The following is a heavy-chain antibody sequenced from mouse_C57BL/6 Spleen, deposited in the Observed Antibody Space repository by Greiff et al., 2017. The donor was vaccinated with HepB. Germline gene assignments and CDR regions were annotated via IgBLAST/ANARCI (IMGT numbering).Heavy chain of an antibody. V-gene: IGHV1-54*01. CDR2: INPGSGGT. CDR3: ARSRYYYGSLDY. CDR1: GYAFTNYL. Sequence: VQLQQSGAELVRPGTSVKVSCKASGYAFTNYLIEWVKQRPGQGLEWIGVINPGSGGTNYNEKFKGKATLTADKSSSTAYMQLSSLTSEDSAVYFCARSRYYYGSLDYWGQGTTLTVSS. D-gene: IGHD1-1*01. J-gene: IGHJ2*01.